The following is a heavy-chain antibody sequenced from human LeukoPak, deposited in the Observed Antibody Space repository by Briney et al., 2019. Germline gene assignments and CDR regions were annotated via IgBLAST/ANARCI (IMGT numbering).Heavy chain of an antibody. CDR1: GFAFTSYG. D-gene: IGHD6-13*01. Sequence: ASVKVSCKASGFAFTSYGFRWVREAPGQGLEWMVWISGYNGNTNYAQKLQGRVTMNTDTSTSTAYMELRSLISDDTAIYYCARVSSSWYYFDYWGQGTLVTVSS. J-gene: IGHJ4*02. CDR2: ISGYNGNT. V-gene: IGHV1-18*01. CDR3: ARVSSSWYYFDY.